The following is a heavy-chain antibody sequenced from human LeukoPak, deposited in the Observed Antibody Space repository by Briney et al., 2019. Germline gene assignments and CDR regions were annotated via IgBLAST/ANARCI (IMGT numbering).Heavy chain of an antibody. Sequence: VASVKVSCKASGYTFTSYDINWVRQATGQRLEWMGWMNPNSGNTGYAQKFQGRVTMTRNTSISTAYMELSSLRSEDTAVYYCAREDYGSGSSHYGMDVWGQGTTVTVSS. D-gene: IGHD3-10*01. CDR1: GYTFTSYD. CDR3: AREDYGSGSSHYGMDV. CDR2: MNPNSGNT. J-gene: IGHJ6*02. V-gene: IGHV1-8*01.